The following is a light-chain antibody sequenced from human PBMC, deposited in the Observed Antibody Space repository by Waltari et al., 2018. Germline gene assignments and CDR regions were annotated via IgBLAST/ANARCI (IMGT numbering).Light chain of an antibody. V-gene: IGLV1-40*01. CDR3: QSYDTSLRVV. CDR2: GGT. J-gene: IGLJ3*02. Sequence: QSVLTQPPSVSGAPGQRVTISCTGSGSNIGAGSAVHWYQQLPPAAPKLLIFGGTRRPLGVPGRFFGSTSGTSASLAITGLQAEDEADYYCQSYDTSLRVVFGGGTKLTVL. CDR1: GSNIGAGSA.